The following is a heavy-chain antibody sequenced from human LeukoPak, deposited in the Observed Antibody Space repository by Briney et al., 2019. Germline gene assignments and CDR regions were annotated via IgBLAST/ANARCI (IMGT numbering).Heavy chain of an antibody. D-gene: IGHD3-9*01. Sequence: GGSLRLSCAASGFTFSSYGMHWVRQAPGKGLEWVAVISYDGSNKYYEGAVKGRFTISRDNSKNTLYLQMNSPRAEHMAVYYCARDDPYYEILTGYYRGYYFDYWGQGTLVTVSS. CDR2: ISYDGSNK. CDR1: GFTFSSYG. CDR3: ARDDPYYEILTGYYRGYYFDY. J-gene: IGHJ4*02. V-gene: IGHV3-30*03.